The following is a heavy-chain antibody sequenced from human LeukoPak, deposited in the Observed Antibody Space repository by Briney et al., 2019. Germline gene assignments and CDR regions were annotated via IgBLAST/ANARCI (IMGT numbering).Heavy chain of an antibody. CDR3: ASGVYSSGWYLDY. V-gene: IGHV3-33*01. D-gene: IGHD6-19*01. CDR2: IWHDGSHK. CDR1: AFPFSSYG. J-gene: IGHJ4*02. Sequence: SGGSLRLSCAASAFPFSSYGMHWVRQAPGKGLEWVAVIWHDGSHKYYADSVKGRFTISRDNSKNTLYLQMNSLRAEDTAIYYCASGVYSSGWYLDYWGQGTLVTVSS.